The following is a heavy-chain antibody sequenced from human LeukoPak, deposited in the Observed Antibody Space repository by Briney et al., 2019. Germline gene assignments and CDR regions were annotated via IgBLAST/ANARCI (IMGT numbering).Heavy chain of an antibody. CDR1: GFTFSSYA. D-gene: IGHD3-3*01. CDR3: AKHSIFGVVYYVDY. Sequence: PRGSLRLSCAASGFTFSSYAMSWVRQAPGKGLEWVSAISGSGGSTYYADSVKGRFTISRDNSKNTLYLQMNSLRAEDTAVYYCAKHSIFGVVYYVDYWGQGTLVTVSS. V-gene: IGHV3-23*01. J-gene: IGHJ4*02. CDR2: ISGSGGST.